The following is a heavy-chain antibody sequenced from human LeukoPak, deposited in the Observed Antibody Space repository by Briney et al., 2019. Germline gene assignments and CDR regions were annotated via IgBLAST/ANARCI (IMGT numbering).Heavy chain of an antibody. V-gene: IGHV4-34*01. CDR1: GRSLSGYY. Sequence: SETLSLTCAVYGRSLSGYYWSWIRQPPGKGLEWIGEINHSGSTNYNPSLKSRVTISVDTSKNQFSLKLSSVTAADTAVYYCATGYCSGGSCYFGYWGQGTLVTVSS. CDR2: INHSGST. D-gene: IGHD2-15*01. J-gene: IGHJ4*02. CDR3: ATGYCSGGSCYFGY.